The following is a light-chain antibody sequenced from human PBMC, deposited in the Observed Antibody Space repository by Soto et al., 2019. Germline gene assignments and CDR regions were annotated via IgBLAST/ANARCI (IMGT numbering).Light chain of an antibody. CDR2: GNS. CDR3: QAYDRSPSFV. CDR1: SSNIGAGYD. Sequence: QSVLTQPPSVSGAPGQRVTISCTGSSSNIGAGYDVHWYQQLPGTAPKLLIYGNSNRPSGVPDRFSGSKSGTSASLAIPGVQAEDEAYYYCQAYDRSPSFVFGGGTKLTVL. V-gene: IGLV1-40*01. J-gene: IGLJ2*01.